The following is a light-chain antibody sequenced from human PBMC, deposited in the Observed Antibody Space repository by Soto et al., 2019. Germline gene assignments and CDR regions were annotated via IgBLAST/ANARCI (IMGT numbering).Light chain of an antibody. J-gene: IGLJ1*01. V-gene: IGLV2-14*03. Sequence: SVLTQPASVSGSPGQSITSSGTGTSSDVGGYNYVSWYQHHPGKAPKLMIYDVSNRPSGVSNRFSGSKSGNTASLTISGLQAEDEADYYCSSHTSSSTLGGVFGTGTKVTVL. CDR1: SSDVGGYNY. CDR3: SSHTSSSTLGGV. CDR2: DVS.